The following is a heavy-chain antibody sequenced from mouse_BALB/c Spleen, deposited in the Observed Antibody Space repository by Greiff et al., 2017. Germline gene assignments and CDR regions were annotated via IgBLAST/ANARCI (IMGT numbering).Heavy chain of an antibody. Sequence: EVQVVESGGGLVKPGGSLKLSCAASGFTFSSYAMSWVRQSPEKRLEWVAEISSGGSYTYYPDTVTGRFTISRDNAKNTLYLEMSSLRSEDTAMYYCAREKTGTGYFDYWGQGTTLTVSS. CDR1: GFTFSSYA. CDR2: ISSGGSYT. CDR3: AREKTGTGYFDY. J-gene: IGHJ2*01. D-gene: IGHD4-1*01. V-gene: IGHV5-9-4*01.